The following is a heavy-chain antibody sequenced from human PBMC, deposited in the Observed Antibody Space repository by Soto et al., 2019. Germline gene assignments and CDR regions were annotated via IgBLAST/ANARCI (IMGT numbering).Heavy chain of an antibody. CDR2: MNPDTGNT. V-gene: IGHV1-8*01. Sequence: GASVKVSCKASGYSFTIYDINRVRQATGQGLEWMGWMNPDTGNTGYEQEFQGRVTMTRDTSISTAYMELSSLRSEDTAVYYCALKGGHCGYRLNYWGQGTLVTVSS. J-gene: IGHJ4*02. CDR1: GYSFTIYD. D-gene: IGHD3-16*02. CDR3: ALKGGHCGYRLNY.